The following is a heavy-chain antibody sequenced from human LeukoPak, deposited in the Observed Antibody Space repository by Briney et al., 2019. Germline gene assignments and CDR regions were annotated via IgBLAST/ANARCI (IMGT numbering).Heavy chain of an antibody. Sequence: SETLSLTCTVSGGSISRYYWSWIRQPPGKGLEWIGYVYNSASTNYNPSLKSRVTISVDTSKNQFSLKLSSVTAADTAVYYCAKYTGTYFDYWGQGTLVTVSS. V-gene: IGHV4-59*08. CDR3: AKYTGTYFDY. CDR2: VYNSAST. J-gene: IGHJ4*02. CDR1: GGSISRYY. D-gene: IGHD7-27*01.